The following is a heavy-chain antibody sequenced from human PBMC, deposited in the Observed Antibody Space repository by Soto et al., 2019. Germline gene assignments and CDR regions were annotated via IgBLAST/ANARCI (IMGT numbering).Heavy chain of an antibody. Sequence: PSETLSLTCAVSGGSISSSNWWSWVRQPPGKGLEWIGEIYHSGSTNYNPSLKSRVTISVDKSKNQFSLKLSSVAAAETAVYYCERAAAADDAFDIWGQGTMVNVS. CDR2: IYHSGST. J-gene: IGHJ3*02. CDR3: ERAAAADDAFDI. CDR1: GGSISSSNW. V-gene: IGHV4-4*02. D-gene: IGHD6-13*01.